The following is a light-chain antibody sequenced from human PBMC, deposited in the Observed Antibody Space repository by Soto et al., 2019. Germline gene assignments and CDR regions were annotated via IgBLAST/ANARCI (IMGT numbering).Light chain of an antibody. J-gene: IGKJ1*01. CDR1: QSISSY. V-gene: IGKV1-39*01. CDR2: FAS. Sequence: DIQMTQSPSSLSASVGDRVTITCRASQSISSYLNWYQQKPGKAPKLLIYFASTLQSGVPSGFSGSGSGTEFTLTISSLQPDDFANYYCQQYSTYTPRTFGQGTKVDIK. CDR3: QQYSTYTPRT.